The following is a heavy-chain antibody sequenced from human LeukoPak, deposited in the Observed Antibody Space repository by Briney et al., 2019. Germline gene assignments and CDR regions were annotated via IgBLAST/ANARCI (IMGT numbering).Heavy chain of an antibody. CDR1: GFTVSSNY. CDR3: AKRRGLELLYYYYMDV. CDR2: IYSGGST. V-gene: IGHV3-53*01. J-gene: IGHJ6*03. Sequence: GGSLRLSCAASGFTVSSNYMSWVRQAPGKGLEWVSVIYSGGSTHYADSVKGRFTISRDNSKNTLYLQMNSLRAEDTAVYYCAKRRGLELLYYYYMDVWGKGTTVTVSS. D-gene: IGHD1-7*01.